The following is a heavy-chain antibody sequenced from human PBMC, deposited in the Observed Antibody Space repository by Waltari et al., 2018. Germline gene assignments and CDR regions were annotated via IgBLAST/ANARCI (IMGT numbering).Heavy chain of an antibody. CDR3: ATDVSGYDWGAGYRYHYMDV. J-gene: IGHJ6*03. CDR1: GFIFSNAR. V-gene: IGHV3-15*01. Sequence: EVQLVESGGGLVKPGGSLRLSCAASGFIFSNARMSWVRQAPGKGLEWVGHIKSETDGGTTDYAAPVKGRFTISRDDSRSTLYLQMNSLTIEDTAVYYCATDVSGYDWGAGYRYHYMDVWDKGTTVTVSS. D-gene: IGHD5-12*01. CDR2: IKSETDGGTT.